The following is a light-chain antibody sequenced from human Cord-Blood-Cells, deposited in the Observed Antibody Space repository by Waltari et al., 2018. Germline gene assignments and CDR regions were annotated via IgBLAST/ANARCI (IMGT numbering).Light chain of an antibody. CDR3: CSYAGSYPWV. J-gene: IGLJ3*02. Sequence: QSALTQPRSVSGSPGQSVTISCTGTSSDVGGYNYVSWYQQHPGKAPKLMIYDVSKRPSGVPDRFSGSKAGNTASLTISGLQAEDEADYYCCSYAGSYPWVFDGGTKLTVL. CDR1: SSDVGGYNY. V-gene: IGLV2-11*01. CDR2: DVS.